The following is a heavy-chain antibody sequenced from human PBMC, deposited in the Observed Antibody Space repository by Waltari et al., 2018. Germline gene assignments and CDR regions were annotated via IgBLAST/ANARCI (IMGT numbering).Heavy chain of an antibody. CDR2: ITAGSSYI. V-gene: IGHV3-21*01. J-gene: IGHJ4*02. CDR1: GFGFGIFA. D-gene: IGHD3-3*01. Sequence: RLVGSGGGRVRPGGSLGLSCAASGFGFGIFARNWAGQAPGRGLEWVSSITAGSSYIDSTDPVKGRFTISRDNAENSLYLQMTGLRAEDTAIYYCARTSSPTMFGVVLDYWGQGALVTVSS. CDR3: ARTSSPTMFGVVLDY.